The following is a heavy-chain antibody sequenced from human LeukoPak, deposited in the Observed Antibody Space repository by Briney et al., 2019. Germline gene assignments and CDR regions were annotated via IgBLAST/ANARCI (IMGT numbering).Heavy chain of an antibody. V-gene: IGHV3-23*01. Sequence: GGSLRLSCAASGFTFSSYAMSWVRQAPGKGPEWVSAISGSGGSTYYADSVKGRFTISRDNSKNTLYLQMNSLRAEDTAVYYCAKRYYDILTGYHALFDYWGQGTLVTVSS. D-gene: IGHD3-9*01. CDR1: GFTFSSYA. CDR2: ISGSGGST. CDR3: AKRYYDILTGYHALFDY. J-gene: IGHJ4*02.